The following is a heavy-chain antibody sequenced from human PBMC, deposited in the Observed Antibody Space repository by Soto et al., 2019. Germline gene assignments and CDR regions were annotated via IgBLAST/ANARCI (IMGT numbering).Heavy chain of an antibody. CDR2: IYYSGST. V-gene: IGHV4-61*07. Sequence: PPGKGLEWIGYIYYSGSTNYNPSLKSRVTISVDTSKNQFSLKLCSVTAADTAVYYCARQGPAYGSYGMDVWGQGTTVTVSS. D-gene: IGHD2-21*01. CDR3: ARQGPAYGSYGMDV. J-gene: IGHJ6*02.